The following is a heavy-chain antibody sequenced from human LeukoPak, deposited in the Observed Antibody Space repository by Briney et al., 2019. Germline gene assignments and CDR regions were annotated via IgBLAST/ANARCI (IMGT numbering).Heavy chain of an antibody. CDR3: AKGGDVSYWYFDL. CDR2: ISGTGGST. J-gene: IGHJ2*01. Sequence: SGGSLRLSCVGSRFTFSSYAMSWVRQAPGKGLEWVSDISGTGGSTYYADSVKGRFTISRDNSTNTLYLQMNSLRVEDTAVYYCAKGGDVSYWYFDLWGRGNLVTVSS. CDR1: RFTFSSYA. V-gene: IGHV3-23*01. D-gene: IGHD2-21*02.